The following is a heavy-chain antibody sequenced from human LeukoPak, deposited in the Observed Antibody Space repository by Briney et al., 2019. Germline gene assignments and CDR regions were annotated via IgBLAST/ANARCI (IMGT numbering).Heavy chain of an antibody. V-gene: IGHV3-48*01. J-gene: IGHJ4*02. CDR1: GFTFSGSA. D-gene: IGHD3-22*01. CDR2: ISSSSSTI. CDR3: ARAYYYDSSGPKPPDY. Sequence: GGSLRLSCAASGFTFSGSAMHWVRQAPGKGLEWVSYISSSSSTIYYADSVKGRFTISRDNAKNSLYLQMNSLRAEDTAVYYCARAYYYDSSGPKPPDYWGQGTLVTVSS.